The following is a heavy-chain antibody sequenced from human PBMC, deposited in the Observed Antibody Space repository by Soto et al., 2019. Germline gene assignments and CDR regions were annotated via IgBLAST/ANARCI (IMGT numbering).Heavy chain of an antibody. J-gene: IGHJ6*02. CDR1: GFTFSSYA. CDR2: ISGSGDTT. CDR3: APLSPSGAGYYTMDV. Sequence: GGSLRLSCAGSGFTFSSYAMSWVRQAPGKGLEWVSAISGSGDTTYYADSVRGRFTISRDNSRDTLHLQMSGLRVEDTATYYCAPLSPSGAGYYTMDVWGQGTAVTVSS. V-gene: IGHV3-23*01. D-gene: IGHD6-6*01.